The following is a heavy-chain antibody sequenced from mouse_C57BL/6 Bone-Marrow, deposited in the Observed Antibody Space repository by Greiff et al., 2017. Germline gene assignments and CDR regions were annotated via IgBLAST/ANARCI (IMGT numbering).Heavy chain of an antibody. V-gene: IGHV1-63*01. J-gene: IGHJ4*01. CDR2: IYPGGGYS. Sequence: VQLQQSGAELVRPGTSVKMYCKASGYHFTNYWRGWAKQRPGHGIEWIGNIYPGGGYSNYNENFKGKATLTAYKSSSTAYMQFSSLTSEDSAIYYCARYGYDRGYYAIDYCGQGTSVTVSS. CDR1: GYHFTNYW. CDR3: ARYGYDRGYYAIDY. D-gene: IGHD2-2*01.